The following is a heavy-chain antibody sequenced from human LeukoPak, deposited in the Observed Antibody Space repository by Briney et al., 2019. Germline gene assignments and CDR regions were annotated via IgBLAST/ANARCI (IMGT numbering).Heavy chain of an antibody. CDR2: INPSGGST. Sequence: GASVKVSCKASGYTFTSYYMHWVRQAPGQGLEWMGIINPSGGSTSYAQKFQGRVTMTRDTSTSTVYMELSSLRSEDTAVYYCARERSPARMVRGVISWFDPWGQGTLVTVSS. V-gene: IGHV1-46*01. CDR1: GYTFTSYY. D-gene: IGHD3-10*01. CDR3: ARERSPARMVRGVISWFDP. J-gene: IGHJ5*02.